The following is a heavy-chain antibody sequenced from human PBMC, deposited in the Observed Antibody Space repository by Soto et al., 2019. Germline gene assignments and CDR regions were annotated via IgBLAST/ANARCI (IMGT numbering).Heavy chain of an antibody. CDR1: EFTFSNYA. D-gene: IGHD3-22*01. Sequence: GGSLRLSCAASEFTFSNYAMSWVRQAPGKGLEWVSAISYGGGTTYYADSVKGRFTISRDNSKNTLYLQMNSLRAEDTAVYYCAKNPGYYYDSTGYHFHYWGQGTLVTVS. V-gene: IGHV3-23*01. CDR3: AKNPGYYYDSTGYHFHY. J-gene: IGHJ4*02. CDR2: ISYGGGTT.